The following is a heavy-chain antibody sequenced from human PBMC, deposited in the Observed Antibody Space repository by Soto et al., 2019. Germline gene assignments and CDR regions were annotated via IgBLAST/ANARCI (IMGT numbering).Heavy chain of an antibody. CDR2: ISYDGSNK. J-gene: IGHJ4*02. CDR3: ARGRELPAHAFDY. D-gene: IGHD1-26*01. CDR1: GFTFSSHA. Sequence: QVQLVESGGGVVQPGRSLRLSCAASGFTFSSHAMHWVRQAPGKGLEWVAVISYDGSNKYYADSVKGRFTISRDNSKNTLYLQMNSLRAEDTAVYYCARGRELPAHAFDYWGQGTLVTVSS. V-gene: IGHV3-30-3*01.